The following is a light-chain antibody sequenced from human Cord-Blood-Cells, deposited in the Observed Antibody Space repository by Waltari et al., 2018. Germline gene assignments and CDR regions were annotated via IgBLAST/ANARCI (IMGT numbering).Light chain of an antibody. J-gene: IGKJ2*01. CDR1: QSVSSY. V-gene: IGKV3-11*01. CDR3: QQRSNWPPYT. CDR2: DAS. Sequence: EIVLTQSPATLSLSPGERATLSCRANQSVSSYLPWYQPKPGQAPRLLINDASNRAAGIPARFSGSGSGTDFTLTISCLEPEDFAVYNCQQRSNWPPYTFGQGTKLEIK.